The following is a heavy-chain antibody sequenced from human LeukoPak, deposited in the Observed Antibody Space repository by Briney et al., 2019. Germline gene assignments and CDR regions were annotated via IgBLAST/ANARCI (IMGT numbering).Heavy chain of an antibody. J-gene: IGHJ4*02. CDR1: GFTFSSYW. D-gene: IGHD2-2*01. V-gene: IGHV3-21*01. Sequence: GGSLRLSCAASGFTFSSYWMHWVRQAPGKGLEWVSCISGTSSYTTYADSVKGRFTISRDNSKNTLYLQMGSLRAEDMAVYYCARTLQGGVVDYWGQGTLVTVSA. CDR2: ISGTSSYT. CDR3: ARTLQGGVVDY.